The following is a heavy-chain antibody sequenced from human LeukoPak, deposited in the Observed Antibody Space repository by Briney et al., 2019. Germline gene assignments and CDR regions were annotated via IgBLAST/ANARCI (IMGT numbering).Heavy chain of an antibody. CDR3: ARDLTTVTKGFDI. D-gene: IGHD2-8*01. V-gene: IGHV4-59*11. CDR1: GDSISTHY. Sequence: PSETLSLTCTISGDSISTHYWTWIRQSPAKGLEWIGYVSSIGLTNYNPSLKSRVTISVDTSKNHFSLRLRSLTAADTAVYYCARDLTTVTKGFDIWGQGTVVTVSS. CDR2: VSSIGLT. J-gene: IGHJ3*02.